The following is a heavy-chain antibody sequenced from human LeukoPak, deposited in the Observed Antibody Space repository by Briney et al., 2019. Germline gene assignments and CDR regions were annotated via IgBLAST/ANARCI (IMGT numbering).Heavy chain of an antibody. Sequence: GGSLRLSRAASRFTLSSYGMHWVRQAPGKGLEWVAFIRNDGSNKYYPDSVKGRFTISRDNSKNTLYLQMNGLRAEDTAVYYCAKGVAYGSSALDYWGQGTLVTVSS. J-gene: IGHJ4*02. CDR2: IRNDGSNK. CDR1: RFTLSSYG. CDR3: AKGVAYGSSALDY. D-gene: IGHD3-10*01. V-gene: IGHV3-30*02.